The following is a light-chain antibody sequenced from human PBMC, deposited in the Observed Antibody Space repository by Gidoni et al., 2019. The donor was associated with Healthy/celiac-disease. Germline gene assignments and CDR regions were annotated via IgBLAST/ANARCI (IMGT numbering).Light chain of an antibody. CDR1: NWGDKY. CDR2: QDS. J-gene: IGLJ2*01. Sequence: SYEPTQPLSVSVSPGQTASITCSGDNWGDKYACWYQQKPGQSPLLVIYQDSKRPSGIPERFSGSNSGNTATLTISGTQAMDEADYYCQAWDSSTVVFGGGTKLTVL. CDR3: QAWDSSTVV. V-gene: IGLV3-1*01.